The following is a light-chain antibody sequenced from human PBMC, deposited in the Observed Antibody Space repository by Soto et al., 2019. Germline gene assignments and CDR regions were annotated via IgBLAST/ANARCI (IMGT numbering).Light chain of an antibody. V-gene: IGKV3-20*01. CDR1: QSVSSSY. CDR2: GAS. Sequence: EIVWTQSPGTLSLSPGERATLSCRASQSVSSSYLAWYQQKPGQAPRLLIYGASSRATGIPDRFSGSGSGTDFTLTISRLEPEDFAVYYCQQYGSSQTFGQGTKVDIK. J-gene: IGKJ1*01. CDR3: QQYGSSQT.